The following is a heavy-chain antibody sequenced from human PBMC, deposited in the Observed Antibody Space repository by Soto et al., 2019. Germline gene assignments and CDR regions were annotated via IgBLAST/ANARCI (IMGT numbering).Heavy chain of an antibody. CDR3: ARNHYGDPPLKNWFDP. CDR1: GGSISGYY. V-gene: IGHV4-59*01. Sequence: SLTCTVSGGSISGYYWSWIRQLPGKGMEWIGYIHYNGGTSYSPSLRSRVTVSVDTSKNQFSLKLSSVTAADTAVYYCARNHYGDPPLKNWFDPWGQGSLVTVSS. CDR2: IHYNGGT. D-gene: IGHD4-17*01. J-gene: IGHJ5*02.